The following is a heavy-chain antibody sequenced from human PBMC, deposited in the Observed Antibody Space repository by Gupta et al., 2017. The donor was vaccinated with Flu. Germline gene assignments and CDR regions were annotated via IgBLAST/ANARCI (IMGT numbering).Heavy chain of an antibody. V-gene: IGHV3-21*06. Sequence: EMQLVESGGGLVKPGGSLRLACAASGFIFNSYTINWVRQAPGKGLEWVSSISSSSRYIYYADSVKGRFTISRDNAKNSLFLQMNSLRAEDTAVYYCVAAVVHVSHDAFDVWGQGTMVTVSA. CDR1: GFIFNSYT. CDR2: ISSSSRYI. CDR3: VAAVVHVSHDAFDV. D-gene: IGHD2-2*01. J-gene: IGHJ3*01.